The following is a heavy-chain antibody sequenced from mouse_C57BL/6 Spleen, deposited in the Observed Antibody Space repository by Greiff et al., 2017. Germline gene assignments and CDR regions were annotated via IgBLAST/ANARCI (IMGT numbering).Heavy chain of an antibody. V-gene: IGHV3-1*01. D-gene: IGHD2-3*01. CDR2: ISYSGST. CDR1: GYSITSGYD. CDR3: ARDGYYPGFDV. J-gene: IGHJ1*03. Sequence: VQLKESGPGMVKPSQSLSLTCTVTGYSITSGYDWHWIRHFPGNKLEWMGYISYSGSTNYNPSLKSRISITHATSKNHFFLKVNSVTTEDTATYYCARDGYYPGFDVWGTGTTVTVSS.